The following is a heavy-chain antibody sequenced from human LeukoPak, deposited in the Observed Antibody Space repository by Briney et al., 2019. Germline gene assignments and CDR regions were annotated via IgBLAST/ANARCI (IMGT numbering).Heavy chain of an antibody. V-gene: IGHV4-30-4*01. D-gene: IGHD3-10*01. Sequence: QTSETLPLTCTVSGVSISSGDYYWSWIRQPPGKGLEWIGDIYYSGSTYYNPSLKSRVTISVDTSKNQFSLKLSSVTAADTDVYYCARDGWFGELFWFDPWGQGTLVTVSS. CDR3: ARDGWFGELFWFDP. J-gene: IGHJ5*02. CDR1: GVSISSGDYY. CDR2: IYYSGST.